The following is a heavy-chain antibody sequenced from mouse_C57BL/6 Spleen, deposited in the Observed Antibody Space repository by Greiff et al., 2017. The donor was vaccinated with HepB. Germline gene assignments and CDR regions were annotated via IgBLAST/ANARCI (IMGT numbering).Heavy chain of an antibody. V-gene: IGHV1-18*01. J-gene: IGHJ3*01. CDR2: INPNNGGT. D-gene: IGHD1-1*01. CDR1: GYTFTDYN. Sequence: EVQLQESGPELVKPGASVKIPCKASGYTFTDYNMDWVKQSHGKSLEWIGDINPNNGGTIYNQKFKGKATLTVDKSSSTAYMELRSLTSEDTAVYYCASPHYYGSSLWFAYWGQGTLVTVSA. CDR3: ASPHYYGSSLWFAY.